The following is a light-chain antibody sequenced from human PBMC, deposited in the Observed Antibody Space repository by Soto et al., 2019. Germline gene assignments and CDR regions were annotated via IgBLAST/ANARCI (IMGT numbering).Light chain of an antibody. V-gene: IGLV1-47*02. Sequence: QYVLTQPPSASGTPGQRVTISCSGSSSNIGNNYLYWYQQLPGTAPKLLIYSNNQRPSGVPDRFSGSKSGTSASLAISGLRTDDEADYYCAAWDDSLRVWVFGGGTQLTVL. CDR3: AAWDDSLRVWV. CDR2: SNN. J-gene: IGLJ3*02. CDR1: SSNIGNNY.